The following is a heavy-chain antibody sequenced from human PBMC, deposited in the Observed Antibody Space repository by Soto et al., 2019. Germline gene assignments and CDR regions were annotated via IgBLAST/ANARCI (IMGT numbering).Heavy chain of an antibody. CDR1: GGSISSGGYS. Sequence: PSVTMSLTCAVAGGSISSGGYSWSCIRQPPGKGLEWIGYIYHSGSTYYNPSLKSRVTISVDRSKNQFSLKLSSVTAADTAVYYCARGMTTVTTLDYWGQGTLVTVSS. J-gene: IGHJ4*02. V-gene: IGHV4-30-2*01. CDR3: ARGMTTVTTLDY. CDR2: IYHSGST. D-gene: IGHD4-4*01.